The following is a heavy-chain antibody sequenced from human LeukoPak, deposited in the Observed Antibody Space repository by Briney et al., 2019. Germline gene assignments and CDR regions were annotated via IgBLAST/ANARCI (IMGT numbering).Heavy chain of an antibody. CDR1: GYTFTGYY. CDR2: INPNSGGT. V-gene: IGHV1-2*02. CDR3: AKAALLWFGELRHGVSWFDP. D-gene: IGHD3-10*01. Sequence: ASVKVSCKASGYTFTGYYMHWVRQAPGQGLEWMGWINPNSGGTNYAQKFQGRVTMTRDTSISTAYMELSSLRAEDTAVYYCAKAALLWFGELRHGVSWFDPWGQGTLVTVSS. J-gene: IGHJ5*02.